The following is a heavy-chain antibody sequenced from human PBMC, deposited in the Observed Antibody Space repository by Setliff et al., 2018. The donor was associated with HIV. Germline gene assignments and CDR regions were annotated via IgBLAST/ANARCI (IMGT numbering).Heavy chain of an antibody. CDR2: ISSSSSSI. J-gene: IGHJ4*02. CDR1: GFTFSTYS. Sequence: GGSLRLSCEASGFTFSTYSMNWVRQAPGKGLEWISCISSSSSSIYYADSVKGRFTISRDNAKNSLYLQMNSLRVEDTAVYYCATDCAVVGGTGSLDSWGQGTLVTVSS. CDR3: ATDCAVVGGTGSLDS. D-gene: IGHD1-26*01. V-gene: IGHV3-48*04.